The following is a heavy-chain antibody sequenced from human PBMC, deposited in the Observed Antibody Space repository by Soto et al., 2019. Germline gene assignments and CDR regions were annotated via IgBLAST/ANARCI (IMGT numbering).Heavy chain of an antibody. CDR1: GDSISSGGYS. V-gene: IGHV4-31*03. CDR2: IHYSGST. J-gene: IGHJ4*02. D-gene: IGHD5-12*01. Sequence: PSETLSLTCTVSGDSISSGGYSWTWIRQHPGKALEWIGNIHYSGSTFYNPTLKSRLSISVDTSKNQFSLKMNSVTAADTTVYYCAREGSSGSCYFDSWGQGTLVTVSS. CDR3: AREGSSGSCYFDS.